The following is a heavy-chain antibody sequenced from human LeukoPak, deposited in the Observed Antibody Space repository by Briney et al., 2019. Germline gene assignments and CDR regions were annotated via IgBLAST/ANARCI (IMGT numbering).Heavy chain of an antibody. V-gene: IGHV3-23*01. D-gene: IGHD4-11*01. J-gene: IGHJ4*02. Sequence: ETLSLTCAVSGASISSGYWWSWVRQAPGKGLEWVSGISGSGGSTYYGDSVKGRFTISRDNSKNTLYLQMNSLRAEDTAVYYCAKDLSSRPVTTDCWGQGTLVTVSS. CDR3: AKDLSSRPVTTDC. CDR1: GASISSGY. CDR2: ISGSGGST.